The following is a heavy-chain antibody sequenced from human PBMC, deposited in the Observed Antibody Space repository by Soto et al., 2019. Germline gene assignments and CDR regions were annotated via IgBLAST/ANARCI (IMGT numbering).Heavy chain of an antibody. CDR3: ARLLVGTIQGFDP. Sequence: SETLSLTCTASGGSISSSSYYWGWIRQPPGKGLEWIGSIYYSGSTYYNPSLKSRVTISVDTSKNHFSLKLSSVTAADTAVYHCARLLVGTIQGFDPWGQGALVTVSS. CDR2: IYYSGST. CDR1: GGSISSSSYY. D-gene: IGHD1-26*01. V-gene: IGHV4-39*01. J-gene: IGHJ5*02.